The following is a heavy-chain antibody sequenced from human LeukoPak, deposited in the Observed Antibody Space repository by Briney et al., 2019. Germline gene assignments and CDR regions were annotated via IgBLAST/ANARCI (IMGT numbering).Heavy chain of an antibody. J-gene: IGHJ4*02. D-gene: IGHD6-19*01. CDR2: ISGSGGST. CDR1: GFTFSSYS. V-gene: IGHV3-23*01. CDR3: AKGGPSIAVAGLDY. Sequence: PGGSLRLSCAASGFTFSSYSMNWVRQAPGKGLEWVSAISGSGGSTYYADSVKGRFTISRDNSKNTLYLQMNSLRAEDTAVYYCAKGGPSIAVAGLDYWGQGTLVTVSS.